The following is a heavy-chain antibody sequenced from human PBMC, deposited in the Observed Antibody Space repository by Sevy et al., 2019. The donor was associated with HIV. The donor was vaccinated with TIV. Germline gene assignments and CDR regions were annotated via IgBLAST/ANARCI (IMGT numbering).Heavy chain of an antibody. J-gene: IGHJ4*02. CDR2: ISWSSGNI. CDR1: GFTFDDYT. Sequence: GGSLRLSCAASGFTFDDYTMNWVRQAPGKGLEWVSGISWSSGNIAYADSVEGQFTISRDNAKNSLYLQMNSLRVEDTALYYCVKDRSGGYSFDYWGQGTLVTVSS. V-gene: IGHV3-9*01. CDR3: VKDRSGGYSFDY. D-gene: IGHD1-26*01.